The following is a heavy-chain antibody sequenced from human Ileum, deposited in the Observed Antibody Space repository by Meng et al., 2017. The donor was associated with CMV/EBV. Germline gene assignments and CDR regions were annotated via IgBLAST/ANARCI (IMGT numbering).Heavy chain of an antibody. D-gene: IGHD2-15*01. Sequence: ATGYTFTSYSISLGRQGQGQGHEWLGWSSAYNGNTNYAQKLQCRVTMTTATSTTTASMELRSLRSEATAVYYCARSGGYCSSGSCPDAWGQGTLVTVSS. CDR1: GYTFTSYS. CDR2: SSAYNGNT. J-gene: IGHJ5*02. CDR3: ARSGGYCSSGSCPDA. V-gene: IGHV1-18*01.